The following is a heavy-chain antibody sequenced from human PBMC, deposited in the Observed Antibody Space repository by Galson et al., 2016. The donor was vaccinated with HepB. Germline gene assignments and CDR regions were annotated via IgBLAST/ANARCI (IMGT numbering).Heavy chain of an antibody. D-gene: IGHD3-3*01. CDR2: IDWDDDK. CDR1: GFSLSTWGMR. J-gene: IGHJ2*01. CDR3: ARISLFADWYFDL. Sequence: PALVKPTQTLTLTCSFSGFSLSTWGMRVSWIRQPPGKALQWLARIDWDDDKFYITSLKTRLTISKDTSKNQVVLTMTHVDPLDTATYYCARISLFADWYFDLWGRGTLVTVSS. V-gene: IGHV2-70*04.